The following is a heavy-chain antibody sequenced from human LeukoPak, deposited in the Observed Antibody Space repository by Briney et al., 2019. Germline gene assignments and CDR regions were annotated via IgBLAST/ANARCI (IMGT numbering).Heavy chain of an antibody. V-gene: IGHV3-48*03. CDR1: GFTFSSYE. D-gene: IGHD2-2*01. Sequence: GGSLRLSCAASGFTFSSYEMNWVRQAPGKGLEWVSYISSSGSTKYYADSVKGRFTISRDNSENTLYLQMSSLRPEDTAVYYCAKGSYYCSNNCPQYYYYMDVWGKGTTVIVSS. CDR2: ISSSGSTK. J-gene: IGHJ6*03. CDR3: AKGSYYCSNNCPQYYYYMDV.